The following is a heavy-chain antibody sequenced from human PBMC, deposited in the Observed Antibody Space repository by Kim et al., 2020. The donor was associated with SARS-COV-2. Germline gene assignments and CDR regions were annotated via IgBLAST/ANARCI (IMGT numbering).Heavy chain of an antibody. Sequence: SVKVSCKASGGTFSRYAINWVRQAPGQGLEWMGRIIPILGIANYAQKFQGRVTITADKSTSTAYMELSSLRSEDTAVYYCARSAYYYDSSGYYFDYWGQGTLVTVSS. V-gene: IGHV1-69*04. J-gene: IGHJ4*02. CDR2: IIPILGIA. CDR3: ARSAYYYDSSGYYFDY. D-gene: IGHD3-22*01. CDR1: GGTFSRYA.